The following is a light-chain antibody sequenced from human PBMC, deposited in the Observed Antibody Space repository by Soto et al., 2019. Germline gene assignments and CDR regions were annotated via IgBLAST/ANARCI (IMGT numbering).Light chain of an antibody. Sequence: AIQLTQSPSSLSASVGDRVTITCRASQGISSTLAWYQQKPGKAPKLLIYDASSLDSGVPSRFSGSGSGTDFTLNISSLQPEDFATYYCQQYNSYPQTFGGGTKVEIK. CDR1: QGISST. J-gene: IGKJ4*01. CDR2: DAS. V-gene: IGKV1-13*02. CDR3: QQYNSYPQT.